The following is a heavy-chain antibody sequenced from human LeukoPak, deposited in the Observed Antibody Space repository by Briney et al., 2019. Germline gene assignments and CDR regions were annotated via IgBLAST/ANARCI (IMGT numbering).Heavy chain of an antibody. D-gene: IGHD3-9*01. V-gene: IGHV3-23*01. J-gene: IGHJ5*02. Sequence: PGGSLRLSCAASGFTFSSFAMTWVRQAPGKGLEWVSTINNSADSTYYGDSVKGRFTISRDNSKNTLYLQMNSLRAEDTAVYYCAKDHSSYDILTGYPLTWGQGTLVTVSS. CDR2: INNSADST. CDR1: GFTFSSFA. CDR3: AKDHSSYDILTGYPLT.